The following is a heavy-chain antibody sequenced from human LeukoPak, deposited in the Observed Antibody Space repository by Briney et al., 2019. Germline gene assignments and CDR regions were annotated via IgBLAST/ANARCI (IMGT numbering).Heavy chain of an antibody. CDR2: MNPNSGNT. D-gene: IGHD3-10*01. J-gene: IGHJ4*02. CDR3: ARGLKVRGRNNQLYY. V-gene: IGHV1-8*02. CDR1: GYTFTGYY. Sequence: ASVKVSCKASGYTFTGYYIHWVRQAPGQGLEWMGWMNPNSGNTGYAQKFQGRVTMTRNTSISTAYMELSSLRSEDTAVYYCARGLKVRGRNNQLYYWGQGTLVTVSS.